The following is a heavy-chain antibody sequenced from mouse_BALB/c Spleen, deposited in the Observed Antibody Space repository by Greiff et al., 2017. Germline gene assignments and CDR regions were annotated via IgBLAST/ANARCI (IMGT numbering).Heavy chain of an antibody. CDR2: INPYNDGT. D-gene: IGHD2-10*01. V-gene: IGHV1-14*01. Sequence: VHVKQSGPELVKPGASVKMSCKASGYTFTSYVMHWVKQKPGQGLEWIGYINPYNDGTKYNEKFKGKATLTSDKSSSTAYMELSSLTSEDSAVYYCARAYYGNPLDYWGQGTTLTVSS. CDR1: GYTFTSYV. J-gene: IGHJ2*01. CDR3: ARAYYGNPLDY.